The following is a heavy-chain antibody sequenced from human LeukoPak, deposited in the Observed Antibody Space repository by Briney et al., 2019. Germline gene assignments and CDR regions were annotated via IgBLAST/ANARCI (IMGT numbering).Heavy chain of an antibody. CDR1: GFTFSTYA. V-gene: IGHV3-64*01. CDR3: ARDLEGYYGSGSFQDY. D-gene: IGHD3-10*01. Sequence: GGSLRLSCAASGFTFSTYAMHWVRQAPGKGLEYVSTISDNGGSTFYANSVKGRFTISRDNSKNTLCLQMGSLRPEDMAVYYCARDLEGYYGSGSFQDYWGQGTLVTVSS. J-gene: IGHJ4*02. CDR2: ISDNGGST.